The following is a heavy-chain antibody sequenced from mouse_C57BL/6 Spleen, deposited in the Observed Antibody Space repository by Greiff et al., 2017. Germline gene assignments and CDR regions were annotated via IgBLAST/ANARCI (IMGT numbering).Heavy chain of an antibody. CDR3: ARTGVSYAMDY. Sequence: QVQLQQSGPELVKPGASVKITCKASGYAFSSSWMNWVKQRPGKGLEWIGRIYPGDGDTNYNGKFKGKATLTADKSSSTAYMQLSSLTSEDSAVYFCARTGVSYAMDYWGQGTSVTVSS. D-gene: IGHD6-2*01. J-gene: IGHJ4*01. CDR1: GYAFSSSW. V-gene: IGHV1-82*01. CDR2: IYPGDGDT.